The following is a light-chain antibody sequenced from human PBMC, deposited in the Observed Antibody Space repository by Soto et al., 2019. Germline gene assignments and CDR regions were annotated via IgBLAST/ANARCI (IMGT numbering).Light chain of an antibody. Sequence: QSVLTQPPSASGTPGQRVTISCSGSSSNIGSNTVNWYQQLPGTAPKLLIYSNNQRPSGLPDRFSGSKYGTSASLAISGLQSEDGADYYCAAWDDSLNGPVFGGGTKLTVL. CDR1: SSNIGSNT. J-gene: IGLJ2*01. CDR3: AAWDDSLNGPV. V-gene: IGLV1-44*01. CDR2: SNN.